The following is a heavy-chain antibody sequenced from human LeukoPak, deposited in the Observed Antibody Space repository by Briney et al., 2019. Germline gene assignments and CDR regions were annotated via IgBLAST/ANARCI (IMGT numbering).Heavy chain of an antibody. V-gene: IGHV3-23*01. CDR2: ISGSGGST. J-gene: IGHJ4*02. Sequence: GGSLRLSCAASGFTFSSYAMSWFRQAPGKGLEWVSTISGSGGSTYYADSVKGRFPISRDNSKNTLYLQMNSLRAEDTAVYYCAKDAAVTTVTLVDYWGQGTLVTVSS. D-gene: IGHD4-17*01. CDR1: GFTFSSYA. CDR3: AKDAAVTTVTLVDY.